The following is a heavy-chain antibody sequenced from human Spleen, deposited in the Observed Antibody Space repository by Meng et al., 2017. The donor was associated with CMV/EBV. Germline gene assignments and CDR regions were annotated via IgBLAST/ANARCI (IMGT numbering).Heavy chain of an antibody. CDR2: IRYDGSNK. J-gene: IGHJ3*02. CDR1: GFTFSSYG. CDR3: AKRITTTADAFDI. V-gene: IGHV3-30*02. D-gene: IGHD3-3*01. Sequence: GGSLRLSCAASGFTFSSYGMHWVRQAPGKGLEWVAFIRYDGSNKYYADSVKGRFTISRDNSKNTLYLQMNSLRAEDTAVYYCAKRITTTADAFDIWGQGTMVTVSS.